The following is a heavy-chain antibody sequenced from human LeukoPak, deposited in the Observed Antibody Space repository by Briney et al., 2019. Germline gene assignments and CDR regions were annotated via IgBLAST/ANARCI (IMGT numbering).Heavy chain of an antibody. J-gene: IGHJ4*02. Sequence: GGSLRLSCSASGFTFSSYAMHWVRQAPGKGLEYVSSISSSGDTTYYADSVKVRFTISRDNSKNTLYLQMSSLRPEDTAVYYCARVDCSGGSCYLRPFDYWGQGTLVTVSS. D-gene: IGHD2-15*01. V-gene: IGHV3-64D*09. CDR1: GFTFSSYA. CDR3: ARVDCSGGSCYLRPFDY. CDR2: ISSSGDTT.